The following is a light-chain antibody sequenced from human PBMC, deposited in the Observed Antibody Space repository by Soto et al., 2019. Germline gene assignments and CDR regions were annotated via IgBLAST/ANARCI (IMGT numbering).Light chain of an antibody. Sequence: DIQMTQSPSSLPASVGDRVTITCRASQSISTYVNWYQQKAGKAPKLLIYNASSMYSGVPSRFSRSGSGTDFTLTYSTLQPEDFATYYCQQSYSTPTFGPGTKVDIK. J-gene: IGKJ3*01. V-gene: IGKV1-39*01. CDR2: NAS. CDR1: QSISTY. CDR3: QQSYSTPT.